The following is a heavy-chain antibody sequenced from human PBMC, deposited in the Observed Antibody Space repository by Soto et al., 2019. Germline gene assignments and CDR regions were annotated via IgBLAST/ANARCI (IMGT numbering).Heavy chain of an antibody. J-gene: IGHJ5*02. Sequence: SETLSLTCSVSGGSINSDDSFWGWVRQSPGKGLEWIGSLYYGGSTFYNPSLKSRVTISLDTSKNQFSLRLTSVTAADTAIYYCARQLPVGATSWYDPWGQGTLVTVSS. V-gene: IGHV4-39*01. CDR2: LYYGGST. CDR3: ARQLPVGATSWYDP. D-gene: IGHD1-26*01. CDR1: GGSINSDDSF.